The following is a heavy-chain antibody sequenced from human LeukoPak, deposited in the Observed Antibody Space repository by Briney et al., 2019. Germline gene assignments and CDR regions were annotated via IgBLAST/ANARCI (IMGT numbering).Heavy chain of an antibody. CDR2: ISWNSGSI. D-gene: IGHD1-14*01. J-gene: IGHJ4*02. V-gene: IGHV3-9*01. Sequence: GGSLRLSCAASGFTFYDYAMHWVRQAPGKGVEWVSGISWNSGSIGYADSMKGRFTISRDNAKNSLYLQMNSLRAEDTALYYCAKDIATGNRLYYFDYWGQGTLVTVSS. CDR3: AKDIATGNRLYYFDY. CDR1: GFTFYDYA.